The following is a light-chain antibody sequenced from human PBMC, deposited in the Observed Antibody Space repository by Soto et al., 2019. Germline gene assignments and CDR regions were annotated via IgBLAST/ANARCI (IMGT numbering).Light chain of an antibody. V-gene: IGLV1-44*01. J-gene: IGLJ3*02. CDR2: SYD. CDR1: SSNIGFAT. Sequence: QSVLTQPPSASGAPGPRVTISCSGSSSNIGFATVNWYQHLPGTAPKLLLFSYDQRPSGVPDRFSGSKSGTSASLAISGLQSEDEADYYCASWDDSLNGWVFGGGTKLTVL. CDR3: ASWDDSLNGWV.